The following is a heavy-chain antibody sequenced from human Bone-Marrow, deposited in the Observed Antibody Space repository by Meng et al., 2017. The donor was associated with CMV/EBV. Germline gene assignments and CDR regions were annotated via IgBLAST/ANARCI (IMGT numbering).Heavy chain of an antibody. CDR1: GFTFSSYA. V-gene: IGHV3-30*04. CDR2: ISYDGSNK. Sequence: GGSLRLSCAASGFTFSSYAMHWVRQAPGKGLEWVAVISYDGSNKYYADSVKGRFTISRDNSKNTLYLQMNSLRAEDTAVYYCARDRGDESFGWQLRYYYYGMDVWGRGTTVTVSS. D-gene: IGHD1-26*01. J-gene: IGHJ6*02. CDR3: ARDRGDESFGWQLRYYYYGMDV.